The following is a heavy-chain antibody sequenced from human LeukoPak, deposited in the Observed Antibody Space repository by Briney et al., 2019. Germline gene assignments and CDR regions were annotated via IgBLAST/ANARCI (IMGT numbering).Heavy chain of an antibody. J-gene: IGHJ4*02. V-gene: IGHV3-21*01. D-gene: IGHD3-10*01. CDR1: GFTFDDYG. CDR3: ARDDKGGSFF. CDR2: ISSSSSYI. Sequence: PGGSLRLSCAASGFTFDDYGMSWVRQAPGKGLEWVSSISSSSSYIYYADSVKGRFTISRDNAKNSLYLQMNSLRAEDTAVYYCARDDKGGSFFWGQGTLVTVSS.